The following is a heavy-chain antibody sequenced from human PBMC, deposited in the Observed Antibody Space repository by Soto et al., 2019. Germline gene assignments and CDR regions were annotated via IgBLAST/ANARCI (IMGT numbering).Heavy chain of an antibody. Sequence: SETLSLTCAVSGGSISSSNWWSWVRQPPGKGLEWIGEIYHSGSTNYNPSLKGRVTISVDKSKNQFSLKLSSVTAADTAVYYCARGNRRITMIWGENYYYGMDVWGQGTTVTVSS. CDR3: ARGNRRITMIWGENYYYGMDV. J-gene: IGHJ6*02. D-gene: IGHD3-10*01. CDR1: GGSISSSNW. V-gene: IGHV4-4*02. CDR2: IYHSGST.